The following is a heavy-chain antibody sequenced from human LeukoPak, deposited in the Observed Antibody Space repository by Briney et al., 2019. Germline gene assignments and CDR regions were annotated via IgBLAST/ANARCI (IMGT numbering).Heavy chain of an antibody. J-gene: IGHJ4*02. CDR1: GFTFSSYA. CDR3: AKDYDFWSGPTTY. D-gene: IGHD3-3*01. CDR2: ISGSGGST. V-gene: IGHV3-23*01. Sequence: GGSLRLSCAASGFTFSSYAMSWVRQAPGKGLEWVSAISGSGGSTYYADSVEGRFTISRDNSKNTLYLQMNSLRAEDTAVYYCAKDYDFWSGPTTYWGQGTLVTVSS.